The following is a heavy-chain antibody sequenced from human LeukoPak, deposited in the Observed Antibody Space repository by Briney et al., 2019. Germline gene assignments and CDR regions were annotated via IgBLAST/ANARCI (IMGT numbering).Heavy chain of an antibody. J-gene: IGHJ4*02. D-gene: IGHD3-22*01. CDR1: GYTLTELY. CDR3: ATGYDSSGYYDY. Sequence: ASVKVSCKVSGYTLTELYMHWVRQAPGKGLEWMGGFDPEDGETIYAQKFPGRVTMTEDTSTDTAYMELSSLRSEDTAVYYCATGYDSSGYYDYWGQGTLVTVSS. CDR2: FDPEDGET. V-gene: IGHV1-24*01.